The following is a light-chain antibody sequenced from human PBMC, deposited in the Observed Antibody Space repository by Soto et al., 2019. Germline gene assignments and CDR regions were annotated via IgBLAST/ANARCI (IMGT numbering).Light chain of an antibody. Sequence: QSVLTQPPSASGSPGQSVTISCTGTDSNYVSWYQQHPGKAPKLLIYEVVKRPSGVPDRFSGSKSVNRAPLTVSGLQAEDEADYHCTSYAGNNNLVFGGGTQLTVL. CDR1: DSNY. CDR2: EVV. V-gene: IGLV2-8*01. J-gene: IGLJ2*01. CDR3: TSYAGNNNLV.